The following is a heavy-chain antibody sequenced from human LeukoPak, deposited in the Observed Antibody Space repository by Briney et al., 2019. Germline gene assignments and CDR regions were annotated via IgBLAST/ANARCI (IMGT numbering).Heavy chain of an antibody. V-gene: IGHV1-3*01. CDR3: ARGEQWLTNDAFDI. CDR1: GYTFTSYA. D-gene: IGHD6-19*01. CDR2: INAGNGNT. Sequence: ASVTVSCKASGYTFTSYAMHWVRQAPGQRLEWMGWINAGNGNTKYSQKFQGRVTITRDTSASTAYMELSSLRSEDTAVYYCARGEQWLTNDAFDIWGQGTMVTVSS. J-gene: IGHJ3*02.